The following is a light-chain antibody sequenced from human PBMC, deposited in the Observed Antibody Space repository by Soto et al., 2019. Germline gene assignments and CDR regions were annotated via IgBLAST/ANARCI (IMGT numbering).Light chain of an antibody. CDR1: QSVSRRY. J-gene: IGKJ1*01. V-gene: IGKV3-20*01. CDR2: GAS. CDR3: QQYSSLTRT. Sequence: EILLTQSPGTLSLSPGERATLSCRASQSVSRRYLGWYQQKPGQAPRLLIYGASTRAAGIPERFSGSGYGTDFTLTITRIEHEDSEVYFCQQYSSLTRTFGQGTKVDIK.